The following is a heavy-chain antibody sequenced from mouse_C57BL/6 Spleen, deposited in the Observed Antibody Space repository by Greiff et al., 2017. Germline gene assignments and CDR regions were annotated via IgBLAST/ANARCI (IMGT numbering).Heavy chain of an antibody. D-gene: IGHD3-2*02. Sequence: QVQLKQPGAELVKPGASVKLSCKASGYTFTSYWMHWVKQRPGRGLEWIGRIDPNSGGTKYNEKFKSKATLTVDKPSSTAYMQLSSLTSADSAVYYCATDSSGSAWFAYWGQGTLVTVSA. CDR3: ATDSSGSAWFAY. CDR1: GYTFTSYW. V-gene: IGHV1-72*01. J-gene: IGHJ3*01. CDR2: IDPNSGGT.